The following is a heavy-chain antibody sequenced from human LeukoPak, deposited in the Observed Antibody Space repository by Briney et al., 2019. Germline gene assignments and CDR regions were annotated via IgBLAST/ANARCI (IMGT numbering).Heavy chain of an antibody. D-gene: IGHD3-22*01. CDR2: ISKDGNNK. V-gene: IGHV3-30-3*01. CDR1: GFTFSWYA. Sequence: PGGPLRLSCSASGFTFSWYAMHWVRQAPGKGLELVALISKDGNNKYYADSVKGRFSISRDNSKNTLYLQMNSLRAEDTAVYYCTRDNYFESSDKPHTAFDIWGQGTMVTVSS. CDR3: TRDNYFESSDKPHTAFDI. J-gene: IGHJ3*02.